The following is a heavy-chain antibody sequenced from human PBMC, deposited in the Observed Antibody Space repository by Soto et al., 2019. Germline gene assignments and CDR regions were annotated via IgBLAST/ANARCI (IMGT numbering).Heavy chain of an antibody. J-gene: IGHJ4*02. CDR2: IYYSGST. Sequence: QVQLQESGPGLVKPSETLSLTCTVSGGSISSYYWSWIRQPPGKGLEWIGYIYYSGSTNYNPSLNTRVTISVDTSKNPFSLKLRSVTAADTAVYYCARRWGRSFDYWGQGTLVTVSS. D-gene: IGHD2-15*01. CDR3: ARRWGRSFDY. CDR1: GGSISSYY. V-gene: IGHV4-59*08.